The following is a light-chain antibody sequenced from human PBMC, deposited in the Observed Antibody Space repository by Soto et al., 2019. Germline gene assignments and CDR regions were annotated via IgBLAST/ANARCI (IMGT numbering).Light chain of an antibody. CDR2: GAS. Sequence: EIVMTQSPATFSVSPGEGATLSCRASQSVNSNLAWYQQKPGQAPSLLIYGASTRATGIPARFSGSGSGTEFTLTISNLQSEDFAVYYCHQYIDWPRTFGQGTKVDIK. J-gene: IGKJ1*01. CDR1: QSVNSN. CDR3: HQYIDWPRT. V-gene: IGKV3-15*01.